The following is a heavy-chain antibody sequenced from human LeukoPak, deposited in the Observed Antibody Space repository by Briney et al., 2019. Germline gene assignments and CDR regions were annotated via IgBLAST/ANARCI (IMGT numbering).Heavy chain of an antibody. CDR3: TKDYCGGDCYPDY. CDR1: GFTFRSYG. V-gene: IGHV3-30*18. CDR2: ISYDRSNK. J-gene: IGHJ4*02. Sequence: GGSLRLSCAASGFTFRSYGMHWVHQAPGKGLEWVAVISYDRSNKYYADSVKGRFTISRDNSKNTLYLQMNSLRAEDTAVYYCTKDYCGGDCYPDYWGQGTLVTVSS. D-gene: IGHD2-21*02.